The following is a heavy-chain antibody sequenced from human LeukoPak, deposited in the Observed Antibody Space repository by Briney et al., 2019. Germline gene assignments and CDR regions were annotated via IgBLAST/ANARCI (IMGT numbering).Heavy chain of an antibody. CDR1: GFTVSNNY. D-gene: IGHD3-10*01. V-gene: IGHV3-66*03. Sequence: GGSLRLSCAASGFTVSNNYMSWVRQAPGKGLEWVSFIYNTGDTYYADSVKGRFTISRDNSKNTLYLQMNSLRAEDTAVYYCARDNMVRGVIKSINWFDPWGQGTLVTVSS. CDR3: ARDNMVRGVIKSINWFDP. J-gene: IGHJ5*02. CDR2: IYNTGDT.